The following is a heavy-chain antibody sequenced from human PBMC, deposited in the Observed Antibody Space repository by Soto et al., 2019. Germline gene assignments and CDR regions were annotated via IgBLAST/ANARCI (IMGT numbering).Heavy chain of an antibody. CDR1: GGSISSYY. CDR3: ARVTGRYYYGMDV. V-gene: IGHV4-34*01. Sequence: PSETLSLTCTVSGGSISSYYWSWIRQHPGKGLEWIGEINHSGSTNYNPSLKSRVTISVDTSKNQFSLKLSSVTAADTAVYYCARVTGRYYYGMDVWGQGTTVTVSS. CDR2: INHSGST. J-gene: IGHJ6*02.